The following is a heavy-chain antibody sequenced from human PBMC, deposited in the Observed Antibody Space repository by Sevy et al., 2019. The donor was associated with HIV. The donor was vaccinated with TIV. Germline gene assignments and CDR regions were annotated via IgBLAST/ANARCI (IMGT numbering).Heavy chain of an antibody. D-gene: IGHD6-13*01. CDR3: ARETAADAFDV. CDR1: AFTFSSYA. Sequence: GGSLRLSCAATAFTFSSYAMHWVRQVPGKGLEWVSSIGFSGDTYFAGSLKGRFTISRDNVKNYLYLQMSSLRAGDTAVYYCARETAADAFDVWGQGTFVTVSS. CDR2: IGFSGDT. V-gene: IGHV3-13*01. J-gene: IGHJ3*01.